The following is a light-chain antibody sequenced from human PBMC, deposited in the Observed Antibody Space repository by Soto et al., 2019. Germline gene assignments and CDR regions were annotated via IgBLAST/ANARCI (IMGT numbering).Light chain of an antibody. CDR1: SSDVGSYNR. CDR3: NSYTTSSTYV. Sequence: QSVLTQPASVSGSPGQSITISCTGTSSDVGSYNRVSWYQQPPGTAPKLIIYEVRNRPSGVSNRFSGSKSGNTAYLTISGLQAEDEADYFCNSYTTSSTYVFGTGTKV. V-gene: IGLV2-14*01. J-gene: IGLJ1*01. CDR2: EVR.